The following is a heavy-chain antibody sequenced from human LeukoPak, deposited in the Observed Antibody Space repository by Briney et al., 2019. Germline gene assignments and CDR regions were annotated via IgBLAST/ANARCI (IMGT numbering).Heavy chain of an antibody. CDR3: TRNNWGIDY. V-gene: IGHV3-74*01. D-gene: IGHD1-1*01. J-gene: IGHJ4*02. Sequence: GGSLRLSCAASGFVFSSHWMHWVRQRPEGLVWVARINYDGSITSYAEFVQGRFTVSRDNAKNTLYSQMNSLRDEDTAVYYCTRNNWGIDYWGQGTLVTVSS. CDR1: GFVFSSHW. CDR2: INYDGSIT.